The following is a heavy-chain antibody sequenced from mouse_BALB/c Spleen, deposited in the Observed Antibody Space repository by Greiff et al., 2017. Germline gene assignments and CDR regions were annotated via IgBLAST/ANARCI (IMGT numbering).Heavy chain of an antibody. CDR1: GFAFSSYD. J-gene: IGHJ3*01. CDR3: ARPFITTATAWFAY. CDR2: ISSGGGST. V-gene: IGHV5-12-1*01. Sequence: EVQGVESGGGLVKPGGSLKLSCAASGFAFSSYDMSWVRQTPEKRLEWVAYISSGGGSTYYPDTVKGRFTISRDNAKNTLYLQMSSLKSEDTAMYYCARPFITTATAWFAYWGQGTLVTVSA. D-gene: IGHD1-2*01.